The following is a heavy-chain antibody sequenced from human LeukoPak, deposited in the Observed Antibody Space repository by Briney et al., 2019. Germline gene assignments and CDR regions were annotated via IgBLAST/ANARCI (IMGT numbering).Heavy chain of an antibody. J-gene: IGHJ4*02. CDR1: GFTFSSYG. CDR2: IRYDGSNK. D-gene: IGHD7-27*01. Sequence: GGSLRLSCAASGFTFSSYGMHWVRQAPGKGLEWVAFIRYDGSNKYYADSVKGRFTISRDNSKNTLYLQMNSLRSDDTAVYYCARDYRTGFDYWGQGTLVTVSS. CDR3: ARDYRTGFDY. V-gene: IGHV3-30*02.